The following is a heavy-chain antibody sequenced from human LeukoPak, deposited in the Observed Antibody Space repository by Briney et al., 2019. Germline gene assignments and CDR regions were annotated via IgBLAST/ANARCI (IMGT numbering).Heavy chain of an antibody. V-gene: IGHV3-21*01. CDR3: ASGTGCTNGCFDY. Sequence: GGSLRLSCAASGFTFSSYSMNWVRQAPGKGLEWVSSISSSSNYIHYAASVKGRFTISRDNAKNSLYLQINSLRAEDTAVYYCASGTGCTNGCFDYWGQGTLVTVSS. CDR2: ISSSSNYI. J-gene: IGHJ4*02. D-gene: IGHD6-19*01. CDR1: GFTFSSYS.